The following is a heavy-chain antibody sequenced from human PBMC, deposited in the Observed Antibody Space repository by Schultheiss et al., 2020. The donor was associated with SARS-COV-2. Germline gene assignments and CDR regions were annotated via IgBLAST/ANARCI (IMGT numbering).Heavy chain of an antibody. CDR3: ARDLYYDFWSGYPYGMDV. D-gene: IGHD3-3*01. Sequence: GESLKISCAASGFTFSSYAMHWVRQAPGKGLEWVAVISYDGSNKYYADSVKGRFTISRDNSKNTLYLQMNSLRAEDTAVYYCARDLYYDFWSGYPYGMDVWGQGTTVTVSS. V-gene: IGHV3-30*04. CDR2: ISYDGSNK. J-gene: IGHJ6*02. CDR1: GFTFSSYA.